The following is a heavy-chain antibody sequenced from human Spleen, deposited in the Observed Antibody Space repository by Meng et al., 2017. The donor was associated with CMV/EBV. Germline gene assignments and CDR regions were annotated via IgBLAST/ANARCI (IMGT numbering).Heavy chain of an antibody. V-gene: IGHV3-21*01. CDR3: ARELSSEYSSSWGYYYGMDV. Sequence: ETLSLTCAASGFPFSAYSMNWVRQAPGKGLEWVSSISSSSSYIYYADSVKGRFTISRDNAKNSLYLQMNNLRAEDTAVYYCARELSSEYSSSWGYYYGMDVWGQGTTVTVSS. J-gene: IGHJ6*02. CDR2: ISSSSSYI. CDR1: GFPFSAYS. D-gene: IGHD6-13*01.